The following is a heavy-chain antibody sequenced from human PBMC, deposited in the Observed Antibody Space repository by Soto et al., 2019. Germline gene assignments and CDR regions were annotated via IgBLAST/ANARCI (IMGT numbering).Heavy chain of an antibody. Sequence: SETLSLTCIVSGGSISNYYWSWIRQPPGKGLEWIGYIYYSGSTNYNPSLQSRVTISVDTSKNQFSLKLSSVTAADTAVYYCACLWCADHRDIFYPRGQRTLVPVS. CDR3: ACLWCADHRDIFYP. V-gene: IGHV4-59*01. CDR1: GGSISNYY. CDR2: IYYSGST. J-gene: IGHJ5*02. D-gene: IGHD2-8*01.